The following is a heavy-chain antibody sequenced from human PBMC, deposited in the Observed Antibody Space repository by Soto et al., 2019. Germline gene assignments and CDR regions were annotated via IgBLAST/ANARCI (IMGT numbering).Heavy chain of an antibody. D-gene: IGHD2-2*01. J-gene: IGHJ4*02. V-gene: IGHV3-7*01. CDR1: GFTFSSRW. CDR2: IKEDGSIK. Sequence: PGGSLRLSCVVSGFTFSSRWMSWVRQAPGRGLEWVAIIKEDGSIKHYVDSVKGRFTISRDNAMATLYLQMNSLRAEDTAVYYCAKVPHYCISTSCPFDYWGQGT. CDR3: AKVPHYCISTSCPFDY.